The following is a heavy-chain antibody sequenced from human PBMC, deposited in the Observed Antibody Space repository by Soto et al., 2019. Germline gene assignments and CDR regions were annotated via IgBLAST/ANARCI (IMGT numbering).Heavy chain of an antibody. D-gene: IGHD1-26*01. CDR2: ISSRATSDRKSYI. CDR1: GFTFSSYS. Sequence: EVQLVESGGGLVKPGGSLRLSCAASGFTFSSYSMNWVRQAPGKGLEWVSSISSRATSDRKSYIYYADSVRGRFTISRDNAENSLYLQMNSLSAEDTAVYYCVTSPGRTSGLREWGQGALVTVSS. CDR3: VTSPGRTSGLRE. J-gene: IGHJ4*02. V-gene: IGHV3-21*01.